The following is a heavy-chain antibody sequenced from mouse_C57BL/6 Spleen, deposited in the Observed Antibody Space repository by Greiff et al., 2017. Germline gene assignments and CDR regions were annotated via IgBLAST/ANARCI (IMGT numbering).Heavy chain of an antibody. J-gene: IGHJ2*01. CDR2: IDPNSGGT. D-gene: IGHD2-1*01. CDR1: GYTFTSYW. V-gene: IGHV1-72*01. CDR3: ARWGNSVFDY. Sequence: VKLQQPGAELVKPGASVKLSCKASGYTFTSYWMPWVQQRPGRGLEWLGRIDPNSGGTKYNEKFKSKATLTVDKPSSTAYMPLSSLTSEDSAVYYCARWGNSVFDYWGQGTTLTVSS.